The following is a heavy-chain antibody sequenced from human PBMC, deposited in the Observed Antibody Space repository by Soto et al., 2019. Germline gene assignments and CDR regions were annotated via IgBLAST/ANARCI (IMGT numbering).Heavy chain of an antibody. D-gene: IGHD3-16*01. CDR2: ISSSSSYI. Sequence: GGSLRLSCAASGFTFSSYSMNWVRQAPGKGLEWVSSISSSSSYIYYADSVKGRFTISRDNAKNSLYLQMNSLRAEDTAVYYCAVNPALLYDNMDVWGKGTTVTVSS. V-gene: IGHV3-21*01. J-gene: IGHJ6*03. CDR1: GFTFSSYS. CDR3: AVNPALLYDNMDV.